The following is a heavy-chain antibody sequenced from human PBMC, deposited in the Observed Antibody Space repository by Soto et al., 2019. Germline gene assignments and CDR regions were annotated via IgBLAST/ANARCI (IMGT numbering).Heavy chain of an antibody. CDR2: IYSDGSR. V-gene: IGHV3-66*01. J-gene: IGHJ4*02. Sequence: GGSLRLSCAASGFTVSSNYMSWVRQAPGKGLEWVSVIYSDGSRYYADSVKGRFTISRDNSKNTLYLQMNSLRAEDTAVYYCARDFLRDYFDYWGQGTLVTVSS. CDR1: GFTVSSNY. D-gene: IGHD4-17*01. CDR3: ARDFLRDYFDY.